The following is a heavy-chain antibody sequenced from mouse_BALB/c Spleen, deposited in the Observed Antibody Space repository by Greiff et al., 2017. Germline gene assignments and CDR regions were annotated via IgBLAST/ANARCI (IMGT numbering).Heavy chain of an antibody. CDR1: GYTFTSYY. CDR2: INPSNGGT. D-gene: IGHD2-13*01. CDR3: TREGDVYSFDY. V-gene: IGHV1S81*02. Sequence: QVQLQQSGAELVKPGASVKLSCKASGYTFTSYYMYWVKQRPGQGLEWIGEINPSNGGTNFNEKFKSKATLTVDKSSSTAYMQLSSLTSEDSAVYYCTREGDVYSFDYWGQGTTLTVSS. J-gene: IGHJ2*01.